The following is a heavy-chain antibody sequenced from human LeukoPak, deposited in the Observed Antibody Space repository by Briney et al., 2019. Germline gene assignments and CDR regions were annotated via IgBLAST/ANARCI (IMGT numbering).Heavy chain of an antibody. D-gene: IGHD5-12*01. J-gene: IGHJ4*02. V-gene: IGHV3-23*01. Sequence: GGSLRLSCAASGFVFSSLDMGWVRQIPGKGLEWVSSIGSDYKTHYSDSVKGRFAISRDNSKNTLYVQMNSLRAEDTAVYYCAKDLLAATIDYYFDYWGQGTLVTVSS. CDR3: AKDLLAATIDYYFDY. CDR1: GFVFSSLD. CDR2: IGSDYKT.